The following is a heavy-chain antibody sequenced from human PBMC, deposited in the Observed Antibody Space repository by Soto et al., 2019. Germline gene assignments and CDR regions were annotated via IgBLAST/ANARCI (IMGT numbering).Heavy chain of an antibody. CDR1: GGSFSGYY. CDR3: ARESNDILTGPPWGWYFDL. J-gene: IGHJ2*01. Sequence: QVQLQQWGAGPLRPLETLSLTCGVSGGSFSGYYWAWIRQSPGKGLEWIGEINDRGSINYNPSLKSRDCISVGTSKNHYPLNLWSVTAAATAVYYCARESNDILTGPPWGWYFDLWGRGTLVTVSS. D-gene: IGHD3-9*01. V-gene: IGHV4-34*01. CDR2: INDRGSI.